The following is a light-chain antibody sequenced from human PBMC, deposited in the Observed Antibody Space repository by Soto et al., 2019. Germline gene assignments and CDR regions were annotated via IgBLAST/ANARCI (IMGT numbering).Light chain of an antibody. Sequence: DIHMTQSPATLSASVGDRVTITCRASQSISTWLAWYQQKPWKAPKLLIYWASSLESGVPSRFSGSGSGTEFTLTISSLQPDDFATYYCQHYTTYSGTFGPGTKVDIK. CDR3: QHYTTYSGT. CDR1: QSISTW. V-gene: IGKV1-5*03. CDR2: WAS. J-gene: IGKJ3*01.